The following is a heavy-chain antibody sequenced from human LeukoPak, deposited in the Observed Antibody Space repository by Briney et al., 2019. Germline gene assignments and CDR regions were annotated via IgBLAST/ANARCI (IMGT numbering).Heavy chain of an antibody. CDR2: IYYSGST. CDR1: GGSISSGDYY. J-gene: IGHJ4*02. Sequence: SQTLSLTCTVSGGSISSGDYYWSWIRQPPGKGLEWIGYIYYSGSTYYNPSLKGRVTISVDTSQNQFSLKLSSVTAAATAVYYCARGVVVAATLNYWGQGPLVTVPP. D-gene: IGHD2-15*01. V-gene: IGHV4-30-4*01. CDR3: ARGVVVAATLNY.